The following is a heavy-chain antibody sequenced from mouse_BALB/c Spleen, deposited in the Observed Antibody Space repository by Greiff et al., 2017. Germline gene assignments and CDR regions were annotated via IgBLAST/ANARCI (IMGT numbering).Heavy chain of an antibody. CDR1: GYTFTSYW. CDR2: IYPSDSYT. Sequence: QVQLKQPGAELVRPGASVKLSCKASGYTFTSYWINWVKQRPGQGLEWIGNIYPSDSYTNYNQKFKDKATLTVDKSSSTAYMQLSSPTSEDSAVYYCTRSYYRYDYFDYWGQGTTLTVSS. CDR3: TRSYYRYDYFDY. V-gene: IGHV1-69*02. J-gene: IGHJ2*01. D-gene: IGHD2-14*01.